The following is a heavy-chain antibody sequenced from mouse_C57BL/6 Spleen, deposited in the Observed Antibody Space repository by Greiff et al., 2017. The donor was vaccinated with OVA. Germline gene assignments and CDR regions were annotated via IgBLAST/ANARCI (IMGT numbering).Heavy chain of an antibody. V-gene: IGHV1-54*01. CDR2: INPGSGGT. D-gene: IGHD1-1*01. Sequence: QVQLKQSGAELVRPGTSVKVSCKASGYAFTNYLIEWVKQRPGQGLEWIGVINPGSGGTNYNEKFKGKATMTADKSSSTAYMQLSSLTSEDSAVYFCAREVGYGSSYGWYFDVWGTGTTVTVSS. CDR3: AREVGYGSSYGWYFDV. CDR1: GYAFTNYL. J-gene: IGHJ1*03.